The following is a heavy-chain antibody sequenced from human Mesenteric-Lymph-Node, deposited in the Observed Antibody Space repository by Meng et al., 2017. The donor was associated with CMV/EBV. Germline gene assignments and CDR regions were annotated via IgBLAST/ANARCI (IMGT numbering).Heavy chain of an antibody. CDR2: INGDGSGT. D-gene: IGHD2-15*01. CDR3: ALIHPLPQRLLLSGDDC. CDR1: GLSFSTSW. V-gene: IGHV3-74*01. J-gene: IGHJ4*02. Sequence: GGSLRLSCAASGLSFSTSWMHWVRQVPGKGLVWVSRINGDGSGTSYADSVKGRFTISRDNAKNTLYLQMNSLRAEDTALYYCALIHPLPQRLLLSGDDCWGQGTLVTVSS.